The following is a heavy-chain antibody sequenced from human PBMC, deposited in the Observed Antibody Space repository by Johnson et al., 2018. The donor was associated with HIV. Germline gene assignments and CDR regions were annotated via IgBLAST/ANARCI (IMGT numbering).Heavy chain of an antibody. CDR3: ARASNCEYGAFDI. D-gene: IGHD2/OR15-2a*01. Sequence: QVKLVESGGGVVQPGRSLRLSCAASGFTFSSYAMHWVRQAPGKGLEWVAVISSDGNNKYYVYSVEGRFTISRDNSKNPLYLQMNSLKAEDSAVYYCARASNCEYGAFDIWGQGTMVTVSS. J-gene: IGHJ3*02. CDR2: ISSDGNNK. V-gene: IGHV3-30*14. CDR1: GFTFSSYA.